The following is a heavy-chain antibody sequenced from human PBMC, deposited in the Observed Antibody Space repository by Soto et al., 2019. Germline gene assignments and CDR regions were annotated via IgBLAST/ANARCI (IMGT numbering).Heavy chain of an antibody. CDR1: GFPFSSYG. D-gene: IGHD2-2*01. CDR3: ARDPGYCTSSSCHPYFDY. V-gene: IGHV3-33*01. J-gene: IGHJ4*02. Sequence: GGSLRLSCAASGFPFSSYGFHWVRQAPGKGLEWVALIWYDGSNRYYADSMEGRFTISRDNSKNTLYLQMNSLRGEDTAVYYCARDPGYCTSSSCHPYFDYWGQGTLVTVSS. CDR2: IWYDGSNR.